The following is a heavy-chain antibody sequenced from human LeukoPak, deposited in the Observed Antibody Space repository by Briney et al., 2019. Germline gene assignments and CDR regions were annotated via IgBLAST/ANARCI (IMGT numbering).Heavy chain of an antibody. Sequence: GGSLRLSCTASGFTFSTYWMSWVRKTPGKGQEWVAKIKQDGSQKYYVDSVKSRFTISRDNTKNSLYLQMNSLRVDDTAVYYCTRDMYSSGWFSRDYWGQGTLVTVSS. CDR2: IKQDGSQK. CDR1: GFTFSTYW. CDR3: TRDMYSSGWFSRDY. V-gene: IGHV3-7*01. J-gene: IGHJ4*02. D-gene: IGHD6-19*01.